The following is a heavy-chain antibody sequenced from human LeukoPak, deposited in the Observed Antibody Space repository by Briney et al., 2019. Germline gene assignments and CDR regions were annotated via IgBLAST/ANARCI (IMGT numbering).Heavy chain of an antibody. Sequence: GGSLRLSCAASGFTFSTYSMNWVRQAPGKGLEWISFISASSSTIYYADSVKGRFTISRDNAKNSLSLQMNSLRAEDTAMYYCAKDLNPYGSGRGYFDYWGQGTLVTVSS. J-gene: IGHJ4*02. CDR2: ISASSSTI. D-gene: IGHD3-10*01. CDR3: AKDLNPYGSGRGYFDY. V-gene: IGHV3-48*04. CDR1: GFTFSTYS.